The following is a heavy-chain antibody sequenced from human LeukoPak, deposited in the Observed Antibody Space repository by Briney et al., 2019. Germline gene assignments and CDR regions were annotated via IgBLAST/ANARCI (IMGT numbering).Heavy chain of an antibody. CDR2: ISGSGGTT. J-gene: IGHJ3*02. D-gene: IGHD2-2*01. CDR3: AKDPDYQLLSRAAFDI. CDR1: GFPLSSFS. Sequence: GSLRLSCAASGFPLSSFSVGWVRQASGEGPEWVFGISGSGGTTYYADSVKGRFTIPRDNSKNTLYLQMNSLRGEDTAVYYCAKDPDYQLLSRAAFDIWGQGTMVTVSS. V-gene: IGHV3-23*01.